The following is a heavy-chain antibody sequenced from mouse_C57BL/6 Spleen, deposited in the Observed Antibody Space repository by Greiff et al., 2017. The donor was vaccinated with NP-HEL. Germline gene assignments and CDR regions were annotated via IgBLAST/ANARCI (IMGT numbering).Heavy chain of an antibody. J-gene: IGHJ3*01. CDR1: GFTFSSYA. Sequence: EVKLVESGEGLVKPGGSLKLSCAASGFTFSSYAMSWVRQTPEKRLEWVAYISSGGDYIYYADTVKGRFTISRDNARNTLYLQMSSLKSEDTAMYYCTRVDYYGSSYSWFAYWGQGTLVTVSA. CDR3: TRVDYYGSSYSWFAY. V-gene: IGHV5-9-1*02. CDR2: ISSGGDYI. D-gene: IGHD1-1*01.